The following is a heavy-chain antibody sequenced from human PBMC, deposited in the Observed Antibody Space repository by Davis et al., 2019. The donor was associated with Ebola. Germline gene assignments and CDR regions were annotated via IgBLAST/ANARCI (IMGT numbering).Heavy chain of an antibody. CDR3: ARGAYGDYIVKAFDI. Sequence: GESLKISCAASGFTFSSYAMHWVRQAPGKGLEWVAVTSYDGSTKYYADSVKGRLTISRDNSKNTLYLQMNSLRAEDTAIYYCARGAYGDYIVKAFDIWGQGTKVTVSS. V-gene: IGHV3-30-3*01. D-gene: IGHD4-17*01. CDR1: GFTFSSYA. J-gene: IGHJ3*02. CDR2: TSYDGSTK.